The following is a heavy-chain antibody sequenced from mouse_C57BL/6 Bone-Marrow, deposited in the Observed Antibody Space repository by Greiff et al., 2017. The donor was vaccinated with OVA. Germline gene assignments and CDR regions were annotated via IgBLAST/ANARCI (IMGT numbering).Heavy chain of an antibody. CDR3: ARSGITTVVDDDWYFDV. J-gene: IGHJ1*03. Sequence: QVQLQQSGAELARPGASVTLSCKASGYTFTSYGISWVKQRTGQGLEWIGEIYPRSGTTYYNGKFKGKATLTADKSSSTAYLELRGLTSEDSAVYCGARSGITTVVDDDWYFDVWGTGTTVTVSS. CDR2: IYPRSGTT. V-gene: IGHV1-81*01. D-gene: IGHD1-1*01. CDR1: GYTFTSYG.